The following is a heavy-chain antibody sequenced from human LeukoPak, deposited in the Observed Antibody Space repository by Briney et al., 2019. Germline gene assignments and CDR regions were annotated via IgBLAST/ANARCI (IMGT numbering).Heavy chain of an antibody. CDR1: GFRFSTYW. CDR3: ARDQRYCSSSSCPWEPFDY. CDR2: IKHDGSDR. Sequence: GGSLRLSCAASGFRFSTYWMSWVRQAPGKGLEWVANIKHDGSDRYYVDSVKGRFTISRDNAKNSLYLQMNSLRAEDTAVYYCARDQRYCSSSSCPWEPFDYWGQGTLVTVSS. J-gene: IGHJ4*02. D-gene: IGHD2-2*01. V-gene: IGHV3-7*05.